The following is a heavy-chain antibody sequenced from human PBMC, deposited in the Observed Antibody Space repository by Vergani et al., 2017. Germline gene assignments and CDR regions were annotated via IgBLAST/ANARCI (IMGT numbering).Heavy chain of an antibody. Sequence: EVQLLESGGGLVQPGGSLRLSCAASGFTFSSYAMSWVRQAPGKGLEWVSRINSDGSSTSYADSVKGRFTISRDNAKNTLYLQMNSLIAADTAVYYCARGSAYGSGSYRAFDIWGQGTMVTVSS. D-gene: IGHD3-10*01. CDR1: GFTFSSYA. CDR2: INSDGSST. J-gene: IGHJ3*02. CDR3: ARGSAYGSGSYRAFDI. V-gene: IGHV3-74*02.